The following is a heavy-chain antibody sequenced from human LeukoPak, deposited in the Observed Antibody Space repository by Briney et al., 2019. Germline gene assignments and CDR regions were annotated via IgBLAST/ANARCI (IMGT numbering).Heavy chain of an antibody. Sequence: GGSLRLSCAASGFTVSSNYMSWVRQAPGKGLEWVSVIYSGGSTYYADSVKGRFTISRDNSKNTLYLQMNSLRAEDTAVYYCARDRSYYCSGSNFDYWGQGTLVTVSS. J-gene: IGHJ4*02. CDR3: ARDRSYYCSGSNFDY. D-gene: IGHD3-10*01. V-gene: IGHV3-66*01. CDR1: GFTVSSNY. CDR2: IYSGGST.